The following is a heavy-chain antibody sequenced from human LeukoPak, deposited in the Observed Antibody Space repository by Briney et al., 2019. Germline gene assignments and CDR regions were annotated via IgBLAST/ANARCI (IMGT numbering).Heavy chain of an antibody. V-gene: IGHV3-11*01. CDR3: ARLCSGGSCVSAFDP. CDR2: ISSSGSTI. CDR1: GFTFSDYY. D-gene: IGHD2-15*01. J-gene: IGHJ5*02. Sequence: GGSLRPSCAASGFTFSDYYMSWIRQAPGQGLEWVSYISSSGSTIYYADSVKGRFTISRDNAKNSLYLQMNSLRAEDTAVYYCARLCSGGSCVSAFDPWGQGTLVTVSS.